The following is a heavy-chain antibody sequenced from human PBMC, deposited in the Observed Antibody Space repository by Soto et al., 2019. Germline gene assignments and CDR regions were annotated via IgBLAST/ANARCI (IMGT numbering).Heavy chain of an antibody. CDR2: ISWDGGST. CDR3: AKDSLRREYYYYYGMDV. J-gene: IGHJ6*02. V-gene: IGHV3-43D*04. CDR1: GFTFDDYA. Sequence: LRLSCAASGFTFDDYAMHCVFQAPGKCLEWVSLISWDGGSTYYADSVKGRFTISRDNSKNSLYLQMNSLRAEDTALYYCAKDSLRREYYYYYGMDVWGQGTTVTVSS. D-gene: IGHD1-26*01.